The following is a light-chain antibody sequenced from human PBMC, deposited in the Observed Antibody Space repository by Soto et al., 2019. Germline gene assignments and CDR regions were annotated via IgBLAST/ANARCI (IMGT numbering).Light chain of an antibody. CDR2: DVT. Sequence: QSALTQPASVSGSPGQPITISCTGTSSDVGGYDYGSWYQQHPGKAPQLIIYDVTYRPSRVSNRVSGSKAGNTASLTSSGLPDADEAHYYCSSFTSSSTYVLFGGGTKLAAL. J-gene: IGLJ2*01. V-gene: IGLV2-14*03. CDR3: SSFTSSSTYVL. CDR1: SSDVGGYDY.